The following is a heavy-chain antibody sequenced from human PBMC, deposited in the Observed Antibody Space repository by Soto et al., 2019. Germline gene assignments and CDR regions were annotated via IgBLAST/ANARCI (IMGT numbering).Heavy chain of an antibody. V-gene: IGHV3-48*03. Sequence: GGSLRLSCAASGFTFSSYEMNWVRQAPGKGLEWVSYISSSGSTIYYADSVKGRFTISRDNAKNPLYLQMNSLRAEDTAVYYFARTSGSSGWTALDYWGQGTLVTVSS. CDR1: GFTFSSYE. J-gene: IGHJ4*02. D-gene: IGHD5-12*01. CDR2: ISSSGSTI. CDR3: ARTSGSSGWTALDY.